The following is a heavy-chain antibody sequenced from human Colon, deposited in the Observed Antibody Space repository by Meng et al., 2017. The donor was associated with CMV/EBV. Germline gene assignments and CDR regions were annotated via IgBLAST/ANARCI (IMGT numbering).Heavy chain of an antibody. D-gene: IGHD3-3*01. CDR1: GYTFTTFG. V-gene: IGHV1-18*01. Sequence: ASVTVSCQASGYTFTTFGISWVRQAPGQGPEWMGWISPYSGHTNSAPKFQGRVTLTTDTSTSTAYMYLRSLRSDDTAVYYCVRSLDDESGQFRDYWGQGTPVTVSS. CDR3: VRSLDDESGQFRDY. CDR2: ISPYSGHT. J-gene: IGHJ4*02.